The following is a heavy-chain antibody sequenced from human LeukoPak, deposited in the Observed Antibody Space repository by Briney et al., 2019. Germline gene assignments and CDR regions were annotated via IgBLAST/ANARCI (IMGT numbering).Heavy chain of an antibody. D-gene: IGHD6-13*01. CDR1: GDTSTSYY. CDR2: FNPSGGSR. CDR3: ARAAAGRNWFDP. V-gene: IGHV1-46*01. J-gene: IGHJ5*02. Sequence: ASVKVSFKASGDTSTSYYMHWVRQAPGQGLEWMGIFNPSGGSRSFAQRFQGRVTMTSGTSTSTVYMELSSLRSEDTAVYYCARAAAGRNWFDPWGQGTLVTVSS.